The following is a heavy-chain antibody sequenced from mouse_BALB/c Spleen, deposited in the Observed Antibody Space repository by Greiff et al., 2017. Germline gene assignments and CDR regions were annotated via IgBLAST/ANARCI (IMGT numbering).Heavy chain of an antibody. CDR2: INPNNGGT. D-gene: IGHD2-2*01. J-gene: IGHJ2*01. Sequence: EVMLVESGPELVKPGASVKISCKTSGYTFTEYTMHWVKQSHGKSLEWIGGINPNNGGTSYNQKFKGKATLTVDKSSSTAYMEFRSLTSEDSAVYYCERRYYGYYFDYWGQGTTLTVSS. CDR3: ERRYYGYYFDY. CDR1: GYTFTEYT. V-gene: IGHV1-18*01.